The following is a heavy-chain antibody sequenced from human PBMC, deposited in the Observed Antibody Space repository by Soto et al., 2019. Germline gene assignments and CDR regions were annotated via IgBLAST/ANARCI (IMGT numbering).Heavy chain of an antibody. CDR2: ISHDGNKE. CDR1: GFTFSNYG. V-gene: IGHV3-30*18. CDR3: AKVAPSISILWGFDR. D-gene: IGHD2-21*01. Sequence: QLVESGGDVVQPGRSLRLSCAASGFTFSNYGMHWVRQAPGKGLEWVAVISHDGNKEYYADSVRRRFTISRDNSKKTVYLQMNSLRAEDTAMYYCAKVAPSISILWGFDRWGQGTLVTVSS. J-gene: IGHJ4*02.